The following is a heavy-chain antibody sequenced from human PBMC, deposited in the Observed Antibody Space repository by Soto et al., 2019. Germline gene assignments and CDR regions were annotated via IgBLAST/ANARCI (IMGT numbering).Heavy chain of an antibody. CDR1: GYTFTDYW. J-gene: IGHJ6*02. D-gene: IGHD2-2*01. CDR3: ARHISTFRYYYYAMDV. CDR2: IYPGDSDT. V-gene: IGHV5-51*01. Sequence: PXESLKISRKGSGYTFTDYWVGWVRQLPGKGLEWMGIIYPGDSDTRYSPSFQGHVTITVDKSTNTAYLQWNTLRASDTAMYYCARHISTFRYYYYAMDVWGQGTTVTVSS.